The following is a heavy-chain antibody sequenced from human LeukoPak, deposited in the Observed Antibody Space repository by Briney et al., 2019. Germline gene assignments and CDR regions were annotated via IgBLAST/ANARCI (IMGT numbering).Heavy chain of an antibody. J-gene: IGHJ4*02. CDR3: ARRRGDSSDVYYFDY. CDR2: INHSGST. D-gene: IGHD3-22*01. Sequence: KPSETLSLTCAVYGGSFSGYYWSWIRQPPGKGLEWIGEINHSGSTNYNPSLKSRVTISVDTSKNQFSLKLSSVTAADTAVYYCARRRGDSSDVYYFDYWSQGTLVTVSS. CDR1: GGSFSGYY. V-gene: IGHV4-34*01.